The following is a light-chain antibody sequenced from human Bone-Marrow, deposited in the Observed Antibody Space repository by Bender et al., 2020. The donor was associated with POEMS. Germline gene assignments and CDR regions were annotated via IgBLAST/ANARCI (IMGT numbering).Light chain of an antibody. CDR1: SSDVGGYDY. V-gene: IGLV2-8*01. CDR3: CSYAGSTTLV. Sequence: QSALTQPPSASGSPGQSVAISCTGTSSDVGGYDYVSWYQQHPGKAPKLMIYEVTKRPSGVSNRFSGPKSGNTASLTISGLQAEDEADYYCCSYAGSTTLVFGGGTKLTVL. J-gene: IGLJ3*02. CDR2: EVT.